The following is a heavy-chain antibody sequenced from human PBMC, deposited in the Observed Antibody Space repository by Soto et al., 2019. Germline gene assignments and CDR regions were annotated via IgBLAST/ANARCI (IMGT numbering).Heavy chain of an antibody. CDR3: ARDIVVVPAADYYYYYGMDV. J-gene: IGHJ6*02. CDR1: GFTFSSYS. Sequence: GGSLRLSCAASGFTFSSYSMNWVRQAPGKGLEWVSSISSSSSYIYYADSVKGRFTISRDNAKNSLYLQMNSLRAEDTAVYYCARDIVVVPAADYYYYYGMDVWGQGTTVTVSS. V-gene: IGHV3-21*01. D-gene: IGHD2-2*01. CDR2: ISSSSSYI.